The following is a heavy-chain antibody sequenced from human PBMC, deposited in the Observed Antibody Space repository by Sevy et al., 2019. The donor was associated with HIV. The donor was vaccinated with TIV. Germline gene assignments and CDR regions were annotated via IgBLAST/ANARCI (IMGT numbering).Heavy chain of an antibody. J-gene: IGHJ6*02. CDR3: ANAYSGSYSHSYLYALDV. CDR2: ISHDGINE. D-gene: IGHD1-26*01. V-gene: IGHV3-30*18. CDR1: GFSFSYYG. Sequence: GGSLRLSCIGSGFSFSYYGIHWVRQSPGKGLDWVALISHDGINEYYADSVKGRFTISRDNSKNTVYLEMNGLRNEDTCIYFCANAYSGSYSHSYLYALDVWGQGTTVTVSS.